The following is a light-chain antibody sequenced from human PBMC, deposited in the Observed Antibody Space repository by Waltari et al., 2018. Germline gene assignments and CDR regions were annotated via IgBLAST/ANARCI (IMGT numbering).Light chain of an antibody. J-gene: IGKJ4*01. CDR2: GSS. CDR1: QTISGNF. Sequence: EIVLTQSPGTLSLSPGERAVLSCKAGQTISGNFLAWYQQKFGQTPRLLITGSSSRATGIPDRFSGSGSVTDFTLIISRLEPEDFAIYYCHQYGSSPPTFGGGTKVEI. V-gene: IGKV3-20*01. CDR3: HQYGSSPPT.